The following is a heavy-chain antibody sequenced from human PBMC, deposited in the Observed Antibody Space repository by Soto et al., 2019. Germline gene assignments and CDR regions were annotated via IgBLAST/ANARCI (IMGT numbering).Heavy chain of an antibody. CDR1: GGSFGGYY. Sequence: PSETLSLTCAVCGGSFGGYYWSWIRQPPGKGQEWIGEINHSGSTNYNPSLKSRVTISLDTSKNQFSLKLSSVTATDTAVYYCARGKLNYFSGGSGTPLGYYYYGMDVWGQGTTVKVAS. CDR3: ARGKLNYFSGGSGTPLGYYYYGMDV. J-gene: IGHJ6*02. V-gene: IGHV4-34*01. CDR2: INHSGST. D-gene: IGHD2-15*01.